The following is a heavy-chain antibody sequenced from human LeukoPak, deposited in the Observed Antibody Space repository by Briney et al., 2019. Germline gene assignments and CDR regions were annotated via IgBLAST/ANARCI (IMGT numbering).Heavy chain of an antibody. D-gene: IGHD3-16*02. V-gene: IGHV4-59*01. Sequence: SETLSLTCTVSGGSISSYYWSWIRQPPGKGLEWIGYIYYSGSTNYNPSLKSRVTISVDTSKNQFSLKLSSVTAADTAVYYCARGPMITFGGVIVTPFDYWGQGTLVIVSS. CDR2: IYYSGST. CDR3: ARGPMITFGGVIVTPFDY. J-gene: IGHJ4*02. CDR1: GGSISSYY.